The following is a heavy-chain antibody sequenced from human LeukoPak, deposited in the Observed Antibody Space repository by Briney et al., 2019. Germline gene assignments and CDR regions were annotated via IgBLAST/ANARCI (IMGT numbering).Heavy chain of an antibody. CDR2: IWYDGSNK. CDR1: GFTFSSYG. D-gene: IGHD3-16*01. J-gene: IGHJ4*02. Sequence: PGGSLRLSCAASGFTFSSYGMPWVRQAPGKGLEWVAVIWYDGSNKYYADSVKGRFTISRDNSKNTLYLQMNSLRAEDTAVYYCARGAQYMILADYWGQGTLVTVSS. CDR3: ARGAQYMILADY. V-gene: IGHV3-33*01.